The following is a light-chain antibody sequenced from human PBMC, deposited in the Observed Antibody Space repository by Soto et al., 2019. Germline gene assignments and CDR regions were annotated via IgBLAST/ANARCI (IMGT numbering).Light chain of an antibody. CDR1: SSDVGAYNY. CDR2: EVT. CDR3: AAWDDSLNGWV. Sequence: QSALTQPASVSGSPGQSITISCTGTSSDVGAYNYVSWYQHHPGKVPKLLIYEVTNRPSGVSDRFSGSKSGNTASLTISGLQAEDEADYYCAAWDDSLNGWVFGGGTKLTVL. V-gene: IGLV2-14*01. J-gene: IGLJ3*02.